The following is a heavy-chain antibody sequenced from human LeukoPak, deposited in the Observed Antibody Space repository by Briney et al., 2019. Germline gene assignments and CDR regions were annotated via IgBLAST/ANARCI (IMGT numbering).Heavy chain of an antibody. J-gene: IGHJ4*02. Sequence: SETLSLTCTVSGGSISSYYWSWIRQPPGKGLEWIGYISYSGSTNYNPSLKSRVTISVDTSKNQLSLKLSSVTAADTAVYYCARDGYSSSSGYWGQGTLVTVSS. CDR1: GGSISSYY. CDR2: ISYSGST. V-gene: IGHV4-59*12. D-gene: IGHD6-6*01. CDR3: ARDGYSSSSGY.